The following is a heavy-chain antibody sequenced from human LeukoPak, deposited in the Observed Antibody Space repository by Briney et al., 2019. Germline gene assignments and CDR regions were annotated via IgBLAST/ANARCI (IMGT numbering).Heavy chain of an antibody. CDR2: SSAYNGNT. J-gene: IGHJ4*02. CDR1: GYSFTSYG. CDR3: ARDSYFDY. V-gene: IGHV1-18*01. Sequence: ASVKVCCKASGYSFTSYGISWVRHAPGQGLEWMGWSSAYNGNTNYAQKLQGRVTMTTDTSTSTAYMELRSLRSDDTAVYYCARDSYFDYWGQGTPVTVSS.